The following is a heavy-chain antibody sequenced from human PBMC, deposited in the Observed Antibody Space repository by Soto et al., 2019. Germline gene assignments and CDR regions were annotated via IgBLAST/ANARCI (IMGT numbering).Heavy chain of an antibody. J-gene: IGHJ4*02. CDR3: ARVPGRGDYFDY. D-gene: IGHD1-26*01. CDR2: IYYSGST. Sequence: QVQLQESGPGLVKPSQTLSLTCTVSGGSISSGGYYWSWIRQHPGKGLEWIGYIYYSGSTYYNPTLQSRVTISVDASKSQFSLKLSAVTAADTAVYFCARVPGRGDYFDYWGQGTLVTVSS. V-gene: IGHV4-31*03. CDR1: GGSISSGGYY.